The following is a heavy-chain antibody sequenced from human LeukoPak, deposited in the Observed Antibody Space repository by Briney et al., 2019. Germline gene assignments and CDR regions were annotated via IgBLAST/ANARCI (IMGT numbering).Heavy chain of an antibody. CDR2: LDGTATRA. CDR1: GFTFSTFG. J-gene: IGHJ5*02. V-gene: IGHV3-23*01. CDR3: AKDAYSGSPDH. Sequence: GGSLRLSCAASGFTFSTFGMSWVRQAPGKGLEWVSSLDGTATRAYYADSVKGRFTISRDNPKNTLYLQMNRLRAEDTAVYFCAKDAYSGSPDHWGRGTLVTVSS. D-gene: IGHD1-26*01.